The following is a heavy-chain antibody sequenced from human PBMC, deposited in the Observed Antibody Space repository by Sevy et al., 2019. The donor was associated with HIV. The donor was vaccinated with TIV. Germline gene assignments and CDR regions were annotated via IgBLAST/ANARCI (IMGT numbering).Heavy chain of an antibody. J-gene: IGHJ4*02. Sequence: SGCLRLSCAVSGFTFNNAWMNWVRQAPGTGLQRVGLIKSNIDGETTDYAAPVKGRFTISRDDSKNTLFLQMNSLKIENTAVYYCSTAPGYYDSAPFDYWGPGTLVTVSS. D-gene: IGHD3-22*01. CDR3: STAPGYYDSAPFDY. CDR2: IKSNIDGETT. V-gene: IGHV3-15*01. CDR1: GFTFNNAW.